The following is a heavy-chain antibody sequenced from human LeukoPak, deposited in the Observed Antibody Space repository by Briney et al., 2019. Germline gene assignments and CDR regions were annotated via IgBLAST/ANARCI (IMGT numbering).Heavy chain of an antibody. CDR1: GGSISSYY. D-gene: IGHD6-13*01. J-gene: IGHJ6*02. CDR2: IYYSGST. V-gene: IGHV4-59*01. Sequence: SETLSLTCTVSGGSISSYYWSWIRQPPGKGLEWIGYIYYSGSTNYNPSLMSRVTISVDTSKNQFSLKLSSVTAADTAVYYCARAPVTAVAGMDYYYGMDVWGQGTTVTVSS. CDR3: ARAPVTAVAGMDYYYGMDV.